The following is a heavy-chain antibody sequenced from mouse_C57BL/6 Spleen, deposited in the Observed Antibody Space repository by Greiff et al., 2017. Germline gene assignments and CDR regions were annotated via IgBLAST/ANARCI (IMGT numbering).Heavy chain of an antibody. Sequence: VQLQQSGAELVKPGASVKISCKASGYTFTDYYINWVKQRPGQGLAWIGKIGPGSGRTYYNETFKGKATLTADKSSSTAYMQLSSLTSEDSAVYFWARGLGRYFDYWGQGTTLTVSS. CDR1: GYTFTDYY. CDR2: IGPGSGRT. J-gene: IGHJ2*01. D-gene: IGHD4-1*01. V-gene: IGHV1-77*01. CDR3: ARGLGRYFDY.